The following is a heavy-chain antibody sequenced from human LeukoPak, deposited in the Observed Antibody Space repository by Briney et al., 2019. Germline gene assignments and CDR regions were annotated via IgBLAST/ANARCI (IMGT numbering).Heavy chain of an antibody. Sequence: GGSLRLSCAASGFTFSSYAMHWVRQAPGKELEWVAVISYDGSNKYYADSVKGRFTISRDNSKNTLYLQMNSLRAEDTAVYYCAREWVIAAAGGAYYYYYYGMDVWGQGTTVTVSS. J-gene: IGHJ6*02. V-gene: IGHV3-30-3*01. CDR3: AREWVIAAAGGAYYYYYYGMDV. CDR2: ISYDGSNK. D-gene: IGHD6-13*01. CDR1: GFTFSSYA.